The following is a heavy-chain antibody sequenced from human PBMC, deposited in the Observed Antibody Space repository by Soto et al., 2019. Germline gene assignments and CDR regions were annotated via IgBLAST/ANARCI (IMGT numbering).Heavy chain of an antibody. CDR1: GFTFSTYW. CDR3: ARGGAYSSSSIYSYYYYMDV. V-gene: IGHV3-74*03. Sequence: GGSLRLSCAASGFTFSTYWMHWVRQVPGRGPVWVSRINTDGSSTKYADSVKGRFTISRDNAKSTLYLQMNSLRAEDTAVFYCARGGAYSSSSIYSYYYYMDVWGKGTTVTVSS. D-gene: IGHD6-6*01. J-gene: IGHJ6*03. CDR2: INTDGSST.